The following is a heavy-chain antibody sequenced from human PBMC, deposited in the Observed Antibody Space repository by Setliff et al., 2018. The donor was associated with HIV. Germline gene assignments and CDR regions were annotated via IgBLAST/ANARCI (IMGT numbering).Heavy chain of an antibody. D-gene: IGHD4-17*01. CDR1: GDSISSTNW. Sequence: SETLSLTCAVSGDSISSTNWWIWVRQPPGKGLEWIGESCHTGGTNYNPSLKSRVTISVDTSKNQISLRLTSVTAADTALYYCARTRGTTENVFDIWGQGAMVTVSS. CDR3: ARTRGTTENVFDI. V-gene: IGHV4-4*02. J-gene: IGHJ3*02. CDR2: SCHTGGT.